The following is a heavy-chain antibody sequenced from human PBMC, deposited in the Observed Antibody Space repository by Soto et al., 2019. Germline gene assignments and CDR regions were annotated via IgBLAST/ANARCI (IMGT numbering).Heavy chain of an antibody. CDR3: ASMAAAGTYWNWFDP. Sequence: EVQLVESGGGLVQPGGSLRLSCAASGFTFSSYSMNWVRQAPGKGLEWVSYISSSSSTIYYADSVKGRFTISRDNAKNSLYLQMNSLSAEDTAVYYCASMAAAGTYWNWFDPWGQGTLVTVSS. CDR2: ISSSSSTI. D-gene: IGHD6-13*01. CDR1: GFTFSSYS. V-gene: IGHV3-48*01. J-gene: IGHJ5*02.